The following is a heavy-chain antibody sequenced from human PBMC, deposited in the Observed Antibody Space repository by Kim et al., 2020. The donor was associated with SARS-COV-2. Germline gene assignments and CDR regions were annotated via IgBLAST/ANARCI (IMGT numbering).Heavy chain of an antibody. Sequence: DSVKGRFTMSRDNARNSLYLKMNSLGDEDTAVYYCARGSLFLDYYYYYMDVWGKGTTVTVSS. D-gene: IGHD3-10*02. V-gene: IGHV3-48*02. J-gene: IGHJ6*03. CDR3: ARGSLFLDYYYYYMDV.